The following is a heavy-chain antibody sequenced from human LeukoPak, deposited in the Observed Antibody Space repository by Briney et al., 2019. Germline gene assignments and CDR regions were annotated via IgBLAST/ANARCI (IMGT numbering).Heavy chain of an antibody. CDR3: AKASSTSYYDGRGYCDY. CDR1: RFTFTSYA. D-gene: IGHD3-22*01. J-gene: IGHJ4*02. V-gene: IGHV3-23*01. Sequence: PGGSLRLSCAASRFTFTSYAMTWVRQAPGKGLDWISVISGSGGNTYYADSVKGRFTISRDNSKNTLFLQMNSLRAEDTAIYYCAKASSTSYYDGRGYCDYWRQGTLVSVSS. CDR2: ISGSGGNT.